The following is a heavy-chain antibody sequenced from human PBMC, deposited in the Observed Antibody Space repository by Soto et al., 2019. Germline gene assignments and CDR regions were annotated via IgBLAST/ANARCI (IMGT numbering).Heavy chain of an antibody. D-gene: IGHD2-2*02. CDR3: ASGSVLVPAAIPGGDYYGMDV. V-gene: IGHV3-21*01. CDR2: ISSSSSYI. J-gene: IGHJ6*02. CDR1: GFTFSSYS. Sequence: GGSLRLSCAAYGFTFSSYSMNWVRQAPGKGLEWVSSISSSSSYIYYADSVKGRFTISRDNAKNSLYLQMNSLRAEDTAVYYCASGSVLVPAAIPGGDYYGMDVWGQGTTVTVSS.